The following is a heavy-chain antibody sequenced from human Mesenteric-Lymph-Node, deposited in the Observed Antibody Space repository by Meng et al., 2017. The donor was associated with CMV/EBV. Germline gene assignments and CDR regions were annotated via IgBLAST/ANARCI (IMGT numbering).Heavy chain of an antibody. V-gene: IGHV3-23*01. CDR3: SKVVISAANGPSDY. J-gene: IGHJ4*02. D-gene: IGHD2-8*01. Sequence: GESLKISCAASGFTLSSYAMSWVRRAPGKGLEWVSLISGSGDSTYYADSVKGRFTISRDNSKSALYLQMNGLRAEDTAIYYCSKVVISAANGPSDYWGQGTLVTVSS. CDR2: ISGSGDST. CDR1: GFTLSSYA.